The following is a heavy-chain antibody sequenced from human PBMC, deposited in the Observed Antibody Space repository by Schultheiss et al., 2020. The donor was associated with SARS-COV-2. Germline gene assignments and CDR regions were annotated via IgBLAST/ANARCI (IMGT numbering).Heavy chain of an antibody. V-gene: IGHV3-23*01. Sequence: GGSLRLSCAASGFAFSNSAMTWVRQAPGKGLEWVSSITDSGDYTYYIDSVKGRFTISRDNSKNTLYLQMNSLRAEDTAVYYCARDYDILTGYYISETYWGQGTLVTVSS. D-gene: IGHD3-9*01. CDR1: GFAFSNSA. CDR2: ITDSGDYT. CDR3: ARDYDILTGYYISETY. J-gene: IGHJ4*02.